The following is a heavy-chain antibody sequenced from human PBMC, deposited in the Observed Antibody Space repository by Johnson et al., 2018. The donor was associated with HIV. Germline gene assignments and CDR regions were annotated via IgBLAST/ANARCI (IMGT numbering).Heavy chain of an antibody. CDR3: ARDPSTAAADSKDAFDI. J-gene: IGHJ3*02. CDR2: ISYDGSNK. Sequence: QVHLVESGGGVVQPGRSLRLSCAASGFTFSSYAMHWVRQAPGKGLEWVAVISYDGSNKYYADSVKGRFTISRDNSKNTLYLQMNSLRAEDTAVYYCARDPSTAAADSKDAFDIWGQGTMVTVSS. D-gene: IGHD6-13*01. CDR1: GFTFSSYA. V-gene: IGHV3-30-3*01.